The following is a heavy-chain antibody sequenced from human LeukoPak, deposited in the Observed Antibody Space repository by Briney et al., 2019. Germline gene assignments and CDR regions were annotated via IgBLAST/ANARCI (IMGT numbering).Heavy chain of an antibody. V-gene: IGHV1-46*04. CDR2: INPSGGTT. D-gene: IGHD3-22*01. Sequence: ASVKVSCKASGYXFTDYYIHWVRQAPGQGLEWMGIINPSGGTTSYAQKLQGRATVTRDTSTSTVYMELSSLRSEDTAVYYCARGYETSGYYSPFGYWGQGTVVTVSS. J-gene: IGHJ4*02. CDR3: ARGYETSGYYSPFGY. CDR1: GYXFTDYY.